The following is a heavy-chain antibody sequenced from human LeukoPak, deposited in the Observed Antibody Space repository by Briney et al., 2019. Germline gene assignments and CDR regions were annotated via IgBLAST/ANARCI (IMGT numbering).Heavy chain of an antibody. Sequence: GGSLRLSCAASGFTSSSYSMNWVRQAPGKGLEWVSSISSSSSYIYYADSVKGRFTISRDNAKNSLYLQMNSLRAEDTAVYYCARGCYDYVWGSYRKRKIYYFDYWGQGTLVTVSS. D-gene: IGHD3-16*02. J-gene: IGHJ4*02. CDR3: ARGCYDYVWGSYRKRKIYYFDY. CDR1: GFTSSSYS. V-gene: IGHV3-21*01. CDR2: ISSSSSYI.